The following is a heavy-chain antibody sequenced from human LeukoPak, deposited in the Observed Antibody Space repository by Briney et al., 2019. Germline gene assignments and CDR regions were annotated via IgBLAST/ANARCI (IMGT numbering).Heavy chain of an antibody. CDR1: GYSFTSYW. D-gene: IGHD4-17*01. J-gene: IGHJ4*02. Sequence: KGGESLKISCKGSGYSFTSYWIGWVRQMPGKGLEWMGIIYPGDSDTRYSPSFQGQVTISADKSISTAYLQWSSLKASDTAMYYCARQGRDYAVSYYFDYWGQGTLVTVSS. V-gene: IGHV5-51*01. CDR2: IYPGDSDT. CDR3: ARQGRDYAVSYYFDY.